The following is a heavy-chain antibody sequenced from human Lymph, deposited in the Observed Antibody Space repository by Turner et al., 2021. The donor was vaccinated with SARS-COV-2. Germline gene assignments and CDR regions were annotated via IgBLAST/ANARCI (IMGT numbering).Heavy chain of an antibody. CDR3: ARDTRGDYSYYYDGMDV. Sequence: QVQLVQSGAEVKRPGASVKVSCTASGYIFTGYYMHWVRQAPGQGLEWMGWINPNRGGTNYAQKFQGRVTMTRDTSISTAYMEVSRLRSDDTAVYYCARDTRGDYSYYYDGMDVWGQGTTVTVSS. CDR2: INPNRGGT. CDR1: GYIFTGYY. J-gene: IGHJ6*02. D-gene: IGHD4-17*01. V-gene: IGHV1-2*02.